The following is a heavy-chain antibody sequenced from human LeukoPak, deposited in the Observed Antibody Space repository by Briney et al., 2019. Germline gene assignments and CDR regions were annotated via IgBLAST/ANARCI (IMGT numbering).Heavy chain of an antibody. V-gene: IGHV1-18*01. J-gene: IGHJ3*02. D-gene: IGHD5-18*01. CDR3: ARDSARGYSYGYNAFDI. Sequence: TPVKVSCKASRYNVRKYGIGCGRQAPRHQLKCMGWITARNDNTNYAQKVQGRVTMTTDTSTSTAYRERRSLRSDDTAVYFCARDSARGYSYGYNAFDIWGQGTMVTVSS. CDR1: RYNVRKYG. CDR2: ITARNDNT.